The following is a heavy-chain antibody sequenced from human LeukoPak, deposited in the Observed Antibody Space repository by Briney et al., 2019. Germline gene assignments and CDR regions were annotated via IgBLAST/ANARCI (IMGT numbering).Heavy chain of an antibody. J-gene: IGHJ6*03. V-gene: IGHV3-23*01. D-gene: IGHD1-1*01. Sequence: PGGSLRLSCAASGSTFSSYAMSWVRQAPGKGLEWVSAISGSGGSTYYADSVKGRFTISRDNSKNTLYLQMNSLRAEDTAVYYCAKGGLEPVYYYYYMDVWGKGTTVTVSS. CDR1: GSTFSSYA. CDR2: ISGSGGST. CDR3: AKGGLEPVYYYYYMDV.